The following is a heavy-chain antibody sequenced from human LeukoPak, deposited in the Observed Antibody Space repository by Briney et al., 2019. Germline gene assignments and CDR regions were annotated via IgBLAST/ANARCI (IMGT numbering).Heavy chain of an antibody. V-gene: IGHV4-61*02. CDR3: ERAPSMIKLDY. CDR2: IYTSART. CDR1: GASMSSGNYN. Sequence: PSETLSLTCTASGASMSSGNYNWRWLRQPAGKGLEWCVRIYTSARTNYNHSLKSRVTISIDTSKNQFCLKPSSAPAADTAVYYRERAPSMIKLDYWGQGILVTVSS. J-gene: IGHJ4*02. D-gene: IGHD3-22*01.